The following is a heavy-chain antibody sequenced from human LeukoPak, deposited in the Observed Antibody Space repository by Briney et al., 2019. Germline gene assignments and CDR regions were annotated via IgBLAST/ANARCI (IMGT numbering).Heavy chain of an antibody. CDR2: INPNSGGT. J-gene: IGHJ4*02. Sequence: ASVKVSCKAPGYTFTVDYMHWVRLAPGQGLEWMGWINPNSGGTNYAQKFQGRVTMTRDTSISTAYMELSRLSSDDAAEYDCATYYYDSSAYRDFFDYWGQGTLVTVSS. V-gene: IGHV1-2*02. D-gene: IGHD3-22*01. CDR1: GYTFTVDY. CDR3: ATYYYDSSAYRDFFDY.